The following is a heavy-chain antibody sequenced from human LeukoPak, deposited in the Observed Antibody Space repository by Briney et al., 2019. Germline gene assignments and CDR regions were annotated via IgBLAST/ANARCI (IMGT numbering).Heavy chain of an antibody. CDR2: IYSSGST. CDR1: GGSISSGSYC. CDR3: ARGGYYGSGNDFRFDP. Sequence: SETLSLTCTVSGGSISSGSYCWSWIRQPAGKGLEWIGHIYSSGSTNYNPSLKSRVTISVDTSKNQFSLKLSSVTAADTAIYYCARGGYYGSGNDFRFDPWGQGTLVTVSS. J-gene: IGHJ5*02. D-gene: IGHD3-10*01. V-gene: IGHV4-61*10.